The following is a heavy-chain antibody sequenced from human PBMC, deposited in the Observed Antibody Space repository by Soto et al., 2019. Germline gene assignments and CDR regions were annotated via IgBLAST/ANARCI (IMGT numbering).Heavy chain of an antibody. V-gene: IGHV3-30-3*01. CDR2: ISYDGSNK. CDR3: ARVGVVGATWLDY. D-gene: IGHD1-26*01. Sequence: QVQLVESGGGVVQPGRSLRLSCAASGFTFSSYAMHWVRQAPGKGLEWVAVISYDGSNKYYADSVKGRFTISRDNSKNTLYLQMNSLRAEDTAVYYCARVGVVGATWLDYWGQGTLVTVSS. J-gene: IGHJ4*02. CDR1: GFTFSSYA.